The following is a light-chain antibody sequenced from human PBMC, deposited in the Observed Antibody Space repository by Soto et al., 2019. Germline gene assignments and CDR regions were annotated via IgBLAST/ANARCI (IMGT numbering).Light chain of an antibody. CDR3: QQRSNWLRT. J-gene: IGKJ4*01. CDR2: DAS. Sequence: EIVLTQSPATLSLSPGERATLSCRASQSVSSYLAWYQQKPRQAPRLLIYDASNRATGIPARFSGSGSGTDFTLTISSLEPEDFAVYYCQQRSNWLRTFGGGTKVQIK. V-gene: IGKV3-11*01. CDR1: QSVSSY.